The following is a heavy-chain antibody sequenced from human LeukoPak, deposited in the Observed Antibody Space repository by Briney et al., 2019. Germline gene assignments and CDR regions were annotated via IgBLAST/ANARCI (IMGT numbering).Heavy chain of an antibody. CDR3: ARGGGLMVGRYDAFDI. CDR1: GYTFTIYG. Sequence: ASVTVSFKASGYTFTIYGISWVRQAPGQGLEWMGWISAYNGNTNYAQKLQGRVTMTTDTSTSTAYMELRSLRSDDTAVYYCARGGGLMVGRYDAFDIWGQGTMVTVSS. J-gene: IGHJ3*02. V-gene: IGHV1-18*01. D-gene: IGHD3-16*01. CDR2: ISAYNGNT.